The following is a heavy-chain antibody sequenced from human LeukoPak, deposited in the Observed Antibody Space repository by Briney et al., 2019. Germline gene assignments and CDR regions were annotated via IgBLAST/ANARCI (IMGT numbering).Heavy chain of an antibody. CDR1: GFTFSNAW. D-gene: IGHD6-6*01. Sequence: PGGSLRLSCAASGFTFSNAWMSWVRQAPGKGLEWVGRIKSKTDGGTTDYAAPVKGRFTISRGDSKNTLSLQMNSLKTEDTAVYYCTTSPQLIEYSSSSGAFDIWGQGTMVTVSS. J-gene: IGHJ3*02. V-gene: IGHV3-15*01. CDR2: IKSKTDGGTT. CDR3: TTSPQLIEYSSSSGAFDI.